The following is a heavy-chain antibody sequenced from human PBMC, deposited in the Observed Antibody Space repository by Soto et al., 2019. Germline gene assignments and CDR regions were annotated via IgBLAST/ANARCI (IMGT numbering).Heavy chain of an antibody. J-gene: IGHJ4*02. V-gene: IGHV3-74*01. CDR2: INFDGSTT. CDR3: ARGPRGWYGFDY. D-gene: IGHD6-19*01. Sequence: EVQLVESGGGLVQPGGSLRLSCAGSGFALSSRWMHWVRQDPGKGLVWVSRINFDGSTTDYADSVRGRFTISRDNAKNTLYLEMNSLRVDDTAVYHCARGPRGWYGFDYWGQGTLVTVSS. CDR1: GFALSSRW.